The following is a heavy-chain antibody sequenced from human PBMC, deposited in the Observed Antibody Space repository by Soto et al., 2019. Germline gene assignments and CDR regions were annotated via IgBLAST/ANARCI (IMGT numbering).Heavy chain of an antibody. J-gene: IGHJ6*02. CDR1: GYTFTSYG. Sequence: GASVKVSCKASGYTFTSYGISWVRQAPGQGLEWMGWISAYNGNTNYAQKLQGRVTMTTDTSTSTAYMELRSLRSDDTAVYYCARITMIVVVTYGMDVWGQGTTVTVSS. V-gene: IGHV1-18*01. D-gene: IGHD3-22*01. CDR3: ARITMIVVVTYGMDV. CDR2: ISAYNGNT.